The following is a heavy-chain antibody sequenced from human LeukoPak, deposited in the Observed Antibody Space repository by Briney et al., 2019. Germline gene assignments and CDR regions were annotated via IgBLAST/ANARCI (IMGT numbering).Heavy chain of an antibody. CDR2: IYYRGTT. D-gene: IGHD1-1*01. V-gene: IGHV4-59*01. J-gene: IGHJ4*02. CDR3: ARGPPRTGREQYFDY. Sequence: PSETLSLTCTVSGGSTSDYYWNWIRQPPGKGLEWIGYIYYRGTTNYNPSLNSRVTISLDSSKNQFSLKLSSVTAADTAVYYCARGPPRTGREQYFDYWGQGTLVSVSS. CDR1: GGSTSDYY.